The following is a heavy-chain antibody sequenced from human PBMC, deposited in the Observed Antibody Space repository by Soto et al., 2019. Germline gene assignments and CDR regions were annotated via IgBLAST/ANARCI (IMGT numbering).Heavy chain of an antibody. J-gene: IGHJ4*02. D-gene: IGHD3-22*01. V-gene: IGHV1-18*01. CDR1: GYTFTSYG. Sequence: QVQLVQSGAEVKKPGASVKVSCKASGYTFTSYGISWVRQAPGQGLEWMGWISAYNGNTNYAKKLQGRVTMTTDTSTSTAYMELRSLRSDDTAVYYCARAGYYDSSGYRSDFDYWGQGTLVTVSS. CDR3: ARAGYYDSSGYRSDFDY. CDR2: ISAYNGNT.